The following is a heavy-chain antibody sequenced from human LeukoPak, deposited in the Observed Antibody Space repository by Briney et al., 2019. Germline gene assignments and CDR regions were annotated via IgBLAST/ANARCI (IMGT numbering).Heavy chain of an antibody. J-gene: IGHJ5*02. CDR1: GYTFTSYD. D-gene: IGHD2-2*01. CDR2: MNPNSGNT. Sequence: GASVKVSCKASGYTFTSYDINWVRQATGQGLEWMGWMNPNSGNTGYAQKFQGRVTMTRNTSISTAYMELSSLRSEDTAVYYCAGRRSTYCSSTSCYGGSFWFDPWGQGTLVTVSS. V-gene: IGHV1-8*01. CDR3: AGRRSTYCSSTSCYGGSFWFDP.